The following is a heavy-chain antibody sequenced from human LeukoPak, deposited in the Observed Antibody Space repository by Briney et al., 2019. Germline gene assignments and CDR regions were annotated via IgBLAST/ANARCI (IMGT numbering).Heavy chain of an antibody. J-gene: IGHJ4*02. D-gene: IGHD3-10*01. V-gene: IGHV3-53*01. CDR3: ASNAGKGSFDY. CDR1: GFTVSSNY. CDR2: IYSGGST. Sequence: TGGSLRPSCAASGFTVSSNYMSWVRQAPGKGLEWVSVIYSGGSTYYADSVKGRFTISRDNSKNTLYLQMNSLRAEDTAVYYCASNAGKGSFDYWGQGTLVTVSS.